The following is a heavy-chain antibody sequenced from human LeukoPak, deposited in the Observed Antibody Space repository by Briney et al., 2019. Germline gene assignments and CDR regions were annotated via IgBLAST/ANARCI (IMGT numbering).Heavy chain of an antibody. CDR3: ARGLGYNIY. Sequence: GGSLRLSCAASGFTFSSYWMSWVRQAPGKGLEWVANIKQDGSEMFYVDSVKGRFTISRDNAKTSLYLQMNSLRAEDTAVYYCARGLGYNIYWGQGTLVTVSS. CDR2: IKQDGSEM. D-gene: IGHD1-14*01. J-gene: IGHJ4*02. CDR1: GFTFSSYW. V-gene: IGHV3-7*03.